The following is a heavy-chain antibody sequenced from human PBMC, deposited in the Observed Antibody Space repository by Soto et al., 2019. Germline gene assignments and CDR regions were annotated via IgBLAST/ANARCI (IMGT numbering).Heavy chain of an antibody. J-gene: IGHJ6*02. Sequence: GESLKISCKGSGYSFTSYWISWARPMPGKGLEWMGRIDPSDSYTNYSPSFQGHVTLSADKSISTASLQWRSLKDSHTAMYYCARLLTYYDSSGYPFDYYYYCMDVWRQGTRVTVSS. V-gene: IGHV5-10-1*01. CDR1: GYSFTSYW. D-gene: IGHD3-22*01. CDR3: ARLLTYYDSSGYPFDYYYYCMDV. CDR2: IDPSDSYT.